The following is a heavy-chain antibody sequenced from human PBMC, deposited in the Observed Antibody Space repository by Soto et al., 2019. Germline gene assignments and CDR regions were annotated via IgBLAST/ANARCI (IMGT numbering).Heavy chain of an antibody. Sequence: LRLSCAVSGFTFSSFWMSWVRQAPGKGLAWVANIKQDGSEKHYVDSVKGRFTISRDNAKHSLYLQLNSLSAEDTAVYYCARDLGIKPFLYGVDVWGQGTTVTVSS. CDR3: ARDLGIKPFLYGVDV. D-gene: IGHD5-18*01. CDR2: IKQDGSEK. J-gene: IGHJ6*02. CDR1: GFTFSSFW. V-gene: IGHV3-7*01.